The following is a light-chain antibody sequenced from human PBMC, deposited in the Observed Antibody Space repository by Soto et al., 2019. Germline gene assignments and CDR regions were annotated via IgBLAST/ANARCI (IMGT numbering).Light chain of an antibody. CDR2: DAS. CDR3: QQRSSRPLT. CDR1: QSVSSN. J-gene: IGKJ4*01. Sequence: EIFLTQSPGTLSLSPWEVDTLSCRASQSVSSNSLAWYQQKPGQAPRLLIYDASNRATGIPARFSGSGSGTDFTLTITNLEPEDFAVYYCQQRSSRPLTFGGGTKVDIK. V-gene: IGKV3-11*01.